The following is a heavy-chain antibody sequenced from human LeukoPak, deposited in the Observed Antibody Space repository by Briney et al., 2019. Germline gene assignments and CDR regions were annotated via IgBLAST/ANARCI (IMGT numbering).Heavy chain of an antibody. Sequence: PGGSLRLSCAASGFTFSSYAMSWVRQAPGKGLEWVSAISGSGGSTYYADSVKGRFTISRDNSKNTLYLQMNSLRAEDAAVYYCAKSGYDSSGPNYYWGQGTLVTVSS. CDR2: ISGSGGST. CDR3: AKSGYDSSGPNYY. V-gene: IGHV3-23*01. CDR1: GFTFSSYA. D-gene: IGHD3-22*01. J-gene: IGHJ4*02.